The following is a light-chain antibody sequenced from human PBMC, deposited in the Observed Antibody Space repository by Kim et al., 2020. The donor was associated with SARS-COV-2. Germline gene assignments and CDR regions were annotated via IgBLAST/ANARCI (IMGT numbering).Light chain of an antibody. Sequence: EIVLTQSPGTLSLSPGERVTLSCRASQSVTGSYLAWHQQKPGQAPRLLIYGASSRATGIPDSFSGSGSGTDFTLTISSLEPEDFAVYYCQLYGSPWSLGQATKVDIK. J-gene: IGKJ1*01. V-gene: IGKV3-20*01. CDR1: QSVTGSY. CDR2: GAS. CDR3: QLYGSPWS.